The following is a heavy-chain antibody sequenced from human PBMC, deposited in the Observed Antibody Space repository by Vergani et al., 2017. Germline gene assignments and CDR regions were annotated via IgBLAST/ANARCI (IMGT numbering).Heavy chain of an antibody. CDR2: IRYDGSNK. CDR3: ASQVKISYYYYLDI. Sequence: QVQLVESGGGVVQPGGSLRLSCAASGFTFSSYGMHWVRQAPGKGLEWVAFIRYDGSNKYYADSVKGRFTISRDNSKNTLYLQMNSLRAEDTAVYYCASQVKISYYYYLDIWGKGTTVTVSS. D-gene: IGHD2-21*01. V-gene: IGHV3-30*02. CDR1: GFTFSSYG. J-gene: IGHJ6*03.